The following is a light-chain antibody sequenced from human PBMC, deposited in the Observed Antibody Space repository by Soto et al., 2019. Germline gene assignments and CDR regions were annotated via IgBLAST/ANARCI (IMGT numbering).Light chain of an antibody. J-gene: IGKJ5*01. CDR3: QQYSTFPFT. Sequence: DIPMTQSPSTLSASVGDRVTIHCRASQTISSWLAWYQQRPGKAPKVLIYDASNFESGVPSRFSGSGSGTEFTLTISSLQPDDFASYYCQQYSTFPFTFGQGTRLEIK. CDR1: QTISSW. V-gene: IGKV1-5*01. CDR2: DAS.